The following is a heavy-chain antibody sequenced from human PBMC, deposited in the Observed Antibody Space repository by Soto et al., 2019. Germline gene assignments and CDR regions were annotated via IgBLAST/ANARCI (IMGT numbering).Heavy chain of an antibody. D-gene: IGHD2-8*01. V-gene: IGHV3-48*01. CDR2: ISSSSSVI. J-gene: IGHJ6*03. CDR1: GFILSDCA. Sequence: GGSLRLSCATSGFILSDCAMNWVRQAPGKGLEWVSYISSSSSVIDYADSVKGRFTVSRDNARNSLYLQMNSLRAEDTAVYYCARGPRGGVNGHYYMDVWGKGTTVTVSS. CDR3: ARGPRGGVNGHYYMDV.